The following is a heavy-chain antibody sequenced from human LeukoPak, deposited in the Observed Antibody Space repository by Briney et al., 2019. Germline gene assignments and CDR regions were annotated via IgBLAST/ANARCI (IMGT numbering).Heavy chain of an antibody. CDR3: ARDEFGPLAF. CDR1: GLTFSNCR. J-gene: IGHJ4*02. V-gene: IGHV3-7*05. CDR2: IKEDGTET. D-gene: IGHD3/OR15-3a*01. Sequence: PGGSLRLSCVVSGLTFSNCRMTWVRQAPGRGLEWVANIKEDGTETSYVGSVKGRFTISSDNAKNSLYLQMNSLRAEDTALYYCARDEFGPLAFWGRGTLVTVSS.